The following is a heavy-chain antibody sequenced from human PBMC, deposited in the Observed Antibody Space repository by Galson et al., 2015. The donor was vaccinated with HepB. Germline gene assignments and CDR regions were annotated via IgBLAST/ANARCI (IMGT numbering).Heavy chain of an antibody. V-gene: IGHV3-21*01. CDR1: GFTFSNYR. Sequence: SCAASGFTFSNYRMNWVRQAPGKGLDWVASITSDSTYIYYGESLGGRFTISRDNAKNSLSLQMSSLRADDTAVYYCARETITNYAMDVWGQGTTVTVSS. J-gene: IGHJ6*02. CDR3: ARETITNYAMDV. D-gene: IGHD5-12*01. CDR2: ITSDSTYI.